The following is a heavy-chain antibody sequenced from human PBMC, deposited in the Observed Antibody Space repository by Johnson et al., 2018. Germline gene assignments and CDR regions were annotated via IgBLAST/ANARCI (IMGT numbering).Heavy chain of an antibody. V-gene: IGHV3-33*05. CDR1: GFTFSSYG. J-gene: IGHJ6*03. Sequence: QVQLVESGGGVVQPGRSLRLSCAASGFTFSSYGMHWVRQAPGKGLEWVAVISYDGSNKYYADSVKGRFTISRDNSKNTLYLQMNSLRAEDTAVYYCARVHYYYMDVWGKGTTVTVSS. CDR2: ISYDGSNK. CDR3: ARVHYYYMDV.